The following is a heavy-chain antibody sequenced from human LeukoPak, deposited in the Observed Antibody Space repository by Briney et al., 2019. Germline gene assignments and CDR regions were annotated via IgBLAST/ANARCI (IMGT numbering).Heavy chain of an antibody. CDR1: GFTFSNHY. CDR3: AKAALTVCSSTSCFLEAPYYYYMDV. J-gene: IGHJ6*03. CDR2: VRNKTKSYTT. V-gene: IGHV3-72*01. D-gene: IGHD2-2*01. Sequence: GGSLRLSCAASGFTFSNHYMDWVRQAPGKGLEWVGRVRNKTKSYTTEYAASVKGRFTISRDDSKNSVYLQMNSLRAEDTAVYYCAKAALTVCSSTSCFLEAPYYYYMDVWGKGTTVTISS.